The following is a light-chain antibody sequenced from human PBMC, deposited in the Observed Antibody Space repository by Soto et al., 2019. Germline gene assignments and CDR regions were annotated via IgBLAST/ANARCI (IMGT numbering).Light chain of an antibody. CDR2: KAS. CDR1: QSVGRL. J-gene: IGKJ2*01. CDR3: QQYNVYPYA. V-gene: IGKV1-5*03. Sequence: DIQMTQSPSILSASVGDRVTFTCRASQSVGRLVAWYQQRPGKAPNLLIYKASTLESGVPSRFSGSGSGTEFALSVSGLQPEEFATYYCQQYNVYPYAFGQGTELEI.